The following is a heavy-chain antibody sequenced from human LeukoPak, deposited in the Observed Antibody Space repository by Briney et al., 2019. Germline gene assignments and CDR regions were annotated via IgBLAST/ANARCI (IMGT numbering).Heavy chain of an antibody. Sequence: PSESLSLTCTVSGDTLTNHNYYRGWLRQPPGKGLEWTGSIYYRGSTYYNPSLKSPVTISVDTSKTQCTLKLRSVTAADTAVYYCARIYDFWSGYYSYNWFDPWGQGTLVTVSS. V-gene: IGHV4-39*01. CDR3: ARIYDFWSGYYSYNWFDP. CDR1: GDTLTNHNYY. J-gene: IGHJ5*02. CDR2: IYYRGST. D-gene: IGHD3-3*01.